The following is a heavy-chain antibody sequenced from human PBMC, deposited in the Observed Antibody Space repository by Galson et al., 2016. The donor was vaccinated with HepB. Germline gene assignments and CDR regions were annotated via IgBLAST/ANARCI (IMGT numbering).Heavy chain of an antibody. CDR2: ISSSGGST. Sequence: SLRLSCAASGFTFSSYIMTWVRQAPGKGLEWVSAISSSGGSTYYADSVKGRFTISRDTSKNTVYLQMNSLRAEDTAVYYCAREIVGGDYWGQGTLATVSS. CDR1: GFTFSSYI. J-gene: IGHJ4*02. CDR3: AREIVGGDY. V-gene: IGHV3-23*01. D-gene: IGHD2/OR15-2a*01.